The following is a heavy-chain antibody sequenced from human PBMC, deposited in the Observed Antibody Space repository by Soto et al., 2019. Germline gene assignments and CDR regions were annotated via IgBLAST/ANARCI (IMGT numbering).Heavy chain of an antibody. V-gene: IGHV4-34*02. D-gene: IGHD3-3*01. CDR3: ARGREIFGAVTPFEY. J-gene: IGHJ4*02. Sequence: VQLQQWGAGLPKPSETLSLTCAVYGAPFSGYYWTWIRQPPGKGLEWIGEINHTGSTKYNPSLKSRVTISLDTSKNQFSLSLRSVTAADTAVYYCARGREIFGAVTPFEYWGQGTQVAVSS. CDR1: GAPFSGYY. CDR2: INHTGST.